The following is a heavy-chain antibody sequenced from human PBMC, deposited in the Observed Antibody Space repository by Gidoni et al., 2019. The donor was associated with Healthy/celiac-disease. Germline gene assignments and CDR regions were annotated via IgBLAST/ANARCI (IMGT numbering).Heavy chain of an antibody. D-gene: IGHD4-17*01. J-gene: IGHJ4*02. Sequence: QVQLVQSGAEVKKPGSSVKVSCKASGGTFSSYAISWVRQAPGQGLEWTGRIIPILGIANYAQKFQGRVTITADKSTSTAYMELSSLRSEDTAVYYCARDNPFAGDPFDYWGQGTLVTVSS. CDR2: IIPILGIA. CDR3: ARDNPFAGDPFDY. CDR1: GGTFSSYA. V-gene: IGHV1-69*04.